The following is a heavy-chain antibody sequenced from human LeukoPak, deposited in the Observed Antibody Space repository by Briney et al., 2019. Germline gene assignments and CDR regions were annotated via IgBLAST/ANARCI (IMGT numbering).Heavy chain of an antibody. V-gene: IGHV1-2*02. D-gene: IGHD5-24*01. J-gene: IGHJ3*02. CDR1: GYTFTGYY. CDR2: INPNSGGT. CDR3: ARDLRGWLQTHDAFDI. Sequence: ASVKVSCKASGYTFTGYYMHWVRQAPGQGLEWMGWINPNSGGTNYAQKFQGRVTMTRDTSISTAYMELGRLRSDDTAVYYCARDLRGWLQTHDAFDIWGQGTMVTVSS.